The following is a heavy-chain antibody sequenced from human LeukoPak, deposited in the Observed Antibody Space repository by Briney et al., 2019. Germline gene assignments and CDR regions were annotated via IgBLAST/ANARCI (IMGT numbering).Heavy chain of an antibody. CDR1: GFSFSTYA. CDR3: ARDARSGPYFDY. V-gene: IGHV3-7*01. CDR2: IKQDGSEK. J-gene: IGHJ4*02. Sequence: PGGSLRLSCVASGFSFSTYAMNWVRQAPGKGLEWVANIKQDGSEKYYVDSVKGRFTISRDNAKNSLYLQMNSLRAEDTAVYYCARDARSGPYFDYWGQGTLVTVSS.